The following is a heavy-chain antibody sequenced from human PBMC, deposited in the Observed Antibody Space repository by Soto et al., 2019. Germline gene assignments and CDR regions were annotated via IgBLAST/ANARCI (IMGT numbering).Heavy chain of an antibody. Sequence: SVKVSYKTSGASFNTYAIIWVRQAPGQGLEWVGEIIPIFGTTKYTEKLEGRVTLTADKSTGTAYMELTSLESEDTAIYFCARKSTIRFYGMDVWGQGTTVTVSS. D-gene: IGHD3-16*01. V-gene: IGHV1-69*06. CDR1: GASFNTYA. J-gene: IGHJ6*02. CDR3: ARKSTIRFYGMDV. CDR2: IIPIFGTT.